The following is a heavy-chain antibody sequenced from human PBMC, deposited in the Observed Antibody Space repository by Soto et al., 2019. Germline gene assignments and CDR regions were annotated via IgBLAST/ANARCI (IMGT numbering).Heavy chain of an antibody. D-gene: IGHD1-26*01. CDR1: GGSFSGYY. J-gene: IGHJ4*02. V-gene: IGHV4-34*01. CDR3: AGVQWELLSYFDY. CDR2: INHSGST. Sequence: NPSETLSLTCAVYGGSFSGYYWSWIRQPPGKGLEWIGEINHSGSTNYNPSLKSRVTISVDTSKNQFSLKLSSVTAADTAVYYCAGVQWELLSYFDYWGLGTLVTVSS.